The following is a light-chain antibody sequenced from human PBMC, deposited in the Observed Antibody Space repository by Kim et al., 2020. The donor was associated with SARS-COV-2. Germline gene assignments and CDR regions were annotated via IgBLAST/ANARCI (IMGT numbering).Light chain of an antibody. Sequence: EIVLTQSPGTLSLSPGERATLSCRASQSVSSSFLAWYQQKPGQAPRLLIYGASRRATGIPDRFSGGGSGTDFTLTISRLEPEDFAMYYCQQYGSSLCTFGQGTKLEI. CDR1: QSVSSSF. CDR3: QQYGSSLCT. CDR2: GAS. J-gene: IGKJ2*02. V-gene: IGKV3-20*01.